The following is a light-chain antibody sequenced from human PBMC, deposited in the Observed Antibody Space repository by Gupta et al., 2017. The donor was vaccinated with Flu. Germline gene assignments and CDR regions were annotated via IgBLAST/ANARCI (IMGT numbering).Light chain of an antibody. CDR1: RSVKSNS. J-gene: IGKJ1*01. Sequence: GTLSLSPGDRAILSCRASRSVKSNSVACFQHKPGQAPRVLIYDASRRSTGIPDRFDGRGSVTAFTLTIIRLVPADFAVYYCYQECMSPRTFSQGTKVEIK. V-gene: IGKV3-20*01. CDR2: DAS. CDR3: YQECMSPRT.